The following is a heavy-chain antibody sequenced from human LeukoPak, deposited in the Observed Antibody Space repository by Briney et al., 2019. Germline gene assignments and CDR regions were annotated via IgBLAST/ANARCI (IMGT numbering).Heavy chain of an antibody. Sequence: GGSLRLSCAASGFTFDDYGMSWVRQAPGKGLEWVSGINWNGGSTGYADSVKGRFTISRDNAKNSLYLQMNSLRAEDPALYYCASRGYCGSTSCFDYWGQGTLVTVSS. CDR2: INWNGGST. D-gene: IGHD2-2*01. CDR1: GFTFDDYG. J-gene: IGHJ4*02. CDR3: ASRGYCGSTSCFDY. V-gene: IGHV3-20*04.